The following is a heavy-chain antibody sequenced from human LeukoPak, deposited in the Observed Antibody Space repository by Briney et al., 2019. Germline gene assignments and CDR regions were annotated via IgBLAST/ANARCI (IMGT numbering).Heavy chain of an antibody. Sequence: KPSETLPLTCAVSGDSFSGYYWSWIRQPPGKGLEWIGEIHHSRGTNYNPSLKSRVTISVDTSKNQSSLKLRSVTAADTAVYYCARGWLELNYYYMDVWGKGTTVTVSS. J-gene: IGHJ6*03. CDR1: GDSFSGYY. V-gene: IGHV4-34*01. D-gene: IGHD1-7*01. CDR3: ARGWLELNYYYMDV. CDR2: IHHSRGT.